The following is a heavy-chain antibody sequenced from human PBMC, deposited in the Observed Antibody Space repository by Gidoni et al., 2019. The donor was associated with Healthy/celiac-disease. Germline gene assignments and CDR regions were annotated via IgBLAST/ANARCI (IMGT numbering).Heavy chain of an antibody. Sequence: QVQLVESGGGVVQPGRSLRLSGAASGFTCSSYAMPWVRQAPGKGLEWVAVISYDGSNKYYADSVKGRFTISRDNSKNTLYLQMNSLRAEDTAVYYCARDLYHYYYMDVWGKGTTVTVSS. CDR2: ISYDGSNK. CDR3: ARDLYHYYYMDV. V-gene: IGHV3-30-3*01. J-gene: IGHJ6*03. CDR1: GFTCSSYA.